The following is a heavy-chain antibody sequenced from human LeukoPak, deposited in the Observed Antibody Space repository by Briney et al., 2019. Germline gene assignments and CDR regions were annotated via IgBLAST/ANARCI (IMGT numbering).Heavy chain of an antibody. CDR1: GYSFTSYW. Sequence: GESLRISCKGSGYSFTSYWITWVRQMPGKGLEWMGRLDPSDSYNDYSPSFQGHVTISVDKSISTAYLQWSSLKASDTAMYYCARHEDSSSPSSHWGQGTLVTVSS. V-gene: IGHV5-10-1*01. CDR2: LDPSDSYN. J-gene: IGHJ4*02. D-gene: IGHD6-6*01. CDR3: ARHEDSSSPSSH.